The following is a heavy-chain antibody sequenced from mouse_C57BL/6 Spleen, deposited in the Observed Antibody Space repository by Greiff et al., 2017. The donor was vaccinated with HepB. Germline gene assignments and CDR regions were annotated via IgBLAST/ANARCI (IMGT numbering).Heavy chain of an antibody. CDR1: GYTFTSYW. V-gene: IGHV1-50*01. CDR2: IDPSDSYT. J-gene: IGHJ4*01. D-gene: IGHD2-2*01. Sequence: QVQLQQPGAELVKPGASVKLSCKASGYTFTSYWMQWVKQRPGQGLEWIGEIDPSDSYTNYNQKFKGKATLTVDTSSSTAYMQLSSLTSEDSAVYYCARGYRYAMDYWGQGTSVTVSS. CDR3: ARGYRYAMDY.